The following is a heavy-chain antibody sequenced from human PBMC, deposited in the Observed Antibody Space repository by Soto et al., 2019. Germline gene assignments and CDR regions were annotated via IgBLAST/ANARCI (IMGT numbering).Heavy chain of an antibody. Sequence: ASLEVSCKASGYTFTSYGISWVRQAPGQGLEWMGWISAYNGNTNYAQKLQGRVTMTTDTSTSTAYMELRSLRSDDTAVYYCARDQGIAVAGRGDYYGMDVWGQGTTVTV. D-gene: IGHD6-19*01. CDR2: ISAYNGNT. V-gene: IGHV1-18*04. J-gene: IGHJ6*02. CDR3: ARDQGIAVAGRGDYYGMDV. CDR1: GYTFTSYG.